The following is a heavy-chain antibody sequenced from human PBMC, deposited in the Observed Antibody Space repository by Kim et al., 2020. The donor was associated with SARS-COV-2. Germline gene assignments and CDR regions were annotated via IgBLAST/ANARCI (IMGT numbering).Heavy chain of an antibody. CDR3: TTLISAAGRGH. D-gene: IGHD6-13*01. J-gene: IGHJ4*02. Sequence: EYAETVKGRLTMSRDDSKNTLHLQMNSLETEDTGVYYCTTLISAAGRGHWGQGTLVTVSS. V-gene: IGHV3-15*01.